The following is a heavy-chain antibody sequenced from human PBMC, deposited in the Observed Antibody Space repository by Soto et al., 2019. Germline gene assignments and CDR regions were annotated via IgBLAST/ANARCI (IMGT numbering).Heavy chain of an antibody. V-gene: IGHV3-23*01. CDR1: GFTFSSYS. D-gene: IGHD3-10*01. Sequence: PGGSLRLSCAASGFTFSSYSIYWVRQAPGRGLEWVSGISGSGSGTYYADSVKGRFTISRDTSEKTFYLQMNSLRSEDTAVYYCARSDPAYAYGLNVWGQGTTVTVSS. CDR2: ISGSGSGT. J-gene: IGHJ6*02. CDR3: ARSDPAYAYGLNV.